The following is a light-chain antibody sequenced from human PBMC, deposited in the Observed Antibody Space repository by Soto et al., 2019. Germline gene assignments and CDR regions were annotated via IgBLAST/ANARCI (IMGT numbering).Light chain of an antibody. CDR1: QSVSSNS. J-gene: IGKJ1*01. CDR3: QQYGSAPRT. V-gene: IGKV3-20*01. CDR2: GAS. Sequence: PGERATLSCRASQSVSSNSLAWYQQNPGQAPRLLIHGASTRAAGIPDRFSGSGSGTDLTLTISRLEPEDFAVYYCQQYGSAPRTFGQGTKVDIK.